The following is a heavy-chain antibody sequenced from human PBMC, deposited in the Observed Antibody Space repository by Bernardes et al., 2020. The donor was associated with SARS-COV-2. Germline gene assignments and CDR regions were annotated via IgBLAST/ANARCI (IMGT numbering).Heavy chain of an antibody. J-gene: IGHJ4*02. Sequence: GSLRLSCAASGFTFSSYSMNWVRQAPGKGLEWVSYISSSSSTIYYADSVKGRFTISRDNAKNSLYLQMNSLRDEDTAVYYCARALRGVLRFLEWLLQFDYWGQGTLVTVSS. CDR3: ARALRGVLRFLEWLLQFDY. CDR1: GFTFSSYS. CDR2: ISSSSSTI. V-gene: IGHV3-48*02. D-gene: IGHD3-3*01.